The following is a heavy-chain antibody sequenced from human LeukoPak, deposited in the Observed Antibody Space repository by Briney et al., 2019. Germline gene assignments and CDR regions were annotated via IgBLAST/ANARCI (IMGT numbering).Heavy chain of an antibody. D-gene: IGHD2-21*02. J-gene: IGHJ3*02. CDR3: ASCDANRAAAFDI. Sequence: KPSETLSLTCTVSGGSISSYYWSWIRQPAGKGLEWIGRIYTSGSTKCNPSLESRVTMSVDTSKNQVSLRLSSVTASDTAVYYCASCDANRAAAFDIWGQGTMVTVSS. CDR2: IYTSGST. V-gene: IGHV4-4*07. CDR1: GGSISSYY.